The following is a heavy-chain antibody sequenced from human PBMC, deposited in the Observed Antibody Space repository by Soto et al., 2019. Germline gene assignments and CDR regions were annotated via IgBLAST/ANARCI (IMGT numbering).Heavy chain of an antibody. CDR1: GFTFNSYG. V-gene: IGHV3-30*03. CDR2: ISYDSTKT. J-gene: IGHJ6*02. CDR3: ARTRSAWSDFHYYSLDV. D-gene: IGHD1-26*01. Sequence: GGSLRLSCAASGFTFNSYGMHWVRQGPGNGLEWVAFISYDSTKTYYADSVKGRFTISRDNSNSALYVQMNSLTGEDTAAYYCARTRSAWSDFHYYSLDVWGQGTTVTVSS.